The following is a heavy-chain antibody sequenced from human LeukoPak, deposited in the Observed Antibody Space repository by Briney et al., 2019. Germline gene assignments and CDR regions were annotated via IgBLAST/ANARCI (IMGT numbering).Heavy chain of an antibody. D-gene: IGHD1-26*01. CDR1: GFTFSGFW. J-gene: IGHJ4*02. Sequence: PGGSLRLSCAASGFTFSGFWMHWVRQVPGRSPEWISRISEDGSNIGYADSVQGRFTISRDNAKNTLSLQVNSLTVDDTAVYYCAKQDTGSYLGGFWGQGTLVTVSS. CDR2: ISEDGSNI. CDR3: AKQDTGSYLGGF. V-gene: IGHV3-74*01.